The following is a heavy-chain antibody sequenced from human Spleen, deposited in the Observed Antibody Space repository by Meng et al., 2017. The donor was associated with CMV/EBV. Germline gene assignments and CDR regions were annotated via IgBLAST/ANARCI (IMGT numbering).Heavy chain of an antibody. CDR2: TSFDGSNG. CDR1: GFAFGSYV. D-gene: IGHD2-2*01. CDR3: AKAFSASWYREYYDD. Sequence: GESLKISCSASGFAFGSYVMHWVRQAPGNGLEWVALTSFDGSNGHYADSVKGRFTISRDNSKNTLFLQMNSLRAEDTALYYCAKAFSASWYREYYDDWGQGTLVTVSS. J-gene: IGHJ4*02. V-gene: IGHV3-30*04.